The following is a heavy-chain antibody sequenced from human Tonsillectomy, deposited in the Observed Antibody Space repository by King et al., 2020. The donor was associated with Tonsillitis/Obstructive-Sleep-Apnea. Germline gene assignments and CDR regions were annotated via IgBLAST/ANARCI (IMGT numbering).Heavy chain of an antibody. CDR1: GFTFSSYA. D-gene: IGHD6-19*01. V-gene: IGHV3-23*04. J-gene: IGHJ6*02. Sequence: VQLVESGGGLVQPGGSLRLSCAATGFTFSSYAMNWVRQAPGKGLEWVSAISGSGGGTYSANSVRGRLTITRDNSKNTLFLQMSSLTVEDTAVYYCAKGKDNSGWYYYGMDVWGQGTTVTVSS. CDR2: ISGSGGGT. CDR3: AKGKDNSGWYYYGMDV.